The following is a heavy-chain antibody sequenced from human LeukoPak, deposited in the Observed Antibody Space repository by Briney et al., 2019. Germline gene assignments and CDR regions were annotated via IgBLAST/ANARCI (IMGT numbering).Heavy chain of an antibody. CDR2: INARGDT. V-gene: IGHV4-34*01. J-gene: IGHJ5*02. Sequence: SETLSLTCAVYGWTFNDYYWNWVRQPPGKGLEWIGEINARGDTNYNPSLKSRVTISVDSSKNQFSLTLTSMIAADTAIYYCARGQVPAARGYNWFDPWGQGTLVTVSS. CDR3: ARGQVPAARGYNWFDP. CDR1: GWTFNDYY. D-gene: IGHD2-2*01.